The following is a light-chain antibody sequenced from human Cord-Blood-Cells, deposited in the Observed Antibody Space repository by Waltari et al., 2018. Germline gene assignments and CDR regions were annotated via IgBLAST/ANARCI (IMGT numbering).Light chain of an antibody. CDR1: SSDVGGYNY. Sequence: SALTQPRSVAGSPGQSVTISRTGTSSDVGGYNYVSWYQQHPGKAHQLRIYDVSKRPAGVPDRFSGSKSGNTDSLTISGLQAEDEADYYCCSYAGSYTYWVFGGGTKLTVL. V-gene: IGLV2-11*01. CDR2: DVS. CDR3: CSYAGSYTYWV. J-gene: IGLJ3*02.